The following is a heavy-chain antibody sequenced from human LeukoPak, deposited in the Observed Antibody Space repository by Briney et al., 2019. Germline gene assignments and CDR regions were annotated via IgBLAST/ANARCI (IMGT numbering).Heavy chain of an antibody. V-gene: IGHV3-49*04. J-gene: IGHJ4*02. CDR3: TRVEYYDYVWGSYRSFDY. Sequence: GGSLRLSCTASGFTFGDYAMSWVRQAPGKGLEWVGFIGSKAYGGTTEYAASVKGRFTISRDDSKSIAYLQMNSLKTEDTAVYYCTRVEYYDYVWGSYRSFDYWGQGTLVTVSS. D-gene: IGHD3-16*02. CDR1: GFTFGDYA. CDR2: IGSKAYGGTT.